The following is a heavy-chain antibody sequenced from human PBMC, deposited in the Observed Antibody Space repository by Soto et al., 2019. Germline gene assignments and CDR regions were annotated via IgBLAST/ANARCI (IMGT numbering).Heavy chain of an antibody. CDR2: IYHSGST. D-gene: IGHD6-6*01. V-gene: IGHV4-4*02. J-gene: IGHJ4*02. Sequence: QVQLQESGPGLVQPSGTLSLTCAVSGDSISSTNWWNWVRQPPGKGLEWVGEIYHSGSTNYNPSLKSRVTISLDKSKNQFSLKLTSVTAADTAVYYCARQLRRCPFDYWGQGTLVTVSS. CDR3: ARQLRRCPFDY. CDR1: GDSISSTNW.